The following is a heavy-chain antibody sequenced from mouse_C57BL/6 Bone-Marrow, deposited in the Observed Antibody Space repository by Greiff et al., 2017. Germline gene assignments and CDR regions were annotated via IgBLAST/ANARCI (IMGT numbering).Heavy chain of an antibody. J-gene: IGHJ4*01. D-gene: IGHD3-2*02. CDR2: IYPGDGDP. CDR3: ARELRLRMDY. V-gene: IGHV1-82*01. CDR1: GYAFSSSW. Sequence: QVQLQQSGPELVKPGASVKISCKASGYAFSSSWMNWVKQRPGKGLEWIGRIYPGDGDPNYNGKFKGKATLTADNSSSTAYLQLSSLTSEDSSVYFCARELRLRMDYWGQGTSVTVSS.